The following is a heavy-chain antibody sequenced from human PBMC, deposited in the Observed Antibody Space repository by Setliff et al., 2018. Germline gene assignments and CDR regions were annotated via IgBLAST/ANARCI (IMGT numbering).Heavy chain of an antibody. J-gene: IGHJ3*02. CDR2: IYSRGST. Sequence: SETLSLTCTVSGGSINSGSYYWSWIRQPAGKGLEWIGRIYSRGSTNYNPSLKSRVTVTLDASKNQLSLKLSSVTAADTAVYYCARDHYDYYDSRQAFDIWGQGTMVTVSS. D-gene: IGHD3-22*01. V-gene: IGHV4-61*02. CDR3: ARDHYDYYDSRQAFDI. CDR1: GGSINSGSYY.